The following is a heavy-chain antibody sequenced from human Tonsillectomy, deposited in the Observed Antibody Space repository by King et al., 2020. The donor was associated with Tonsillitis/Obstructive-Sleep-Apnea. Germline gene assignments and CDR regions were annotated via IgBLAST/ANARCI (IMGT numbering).Heavy chain of an antibody. Sequence: EVQLVQSGAEVKKPGESLRISCKGSGYSFTSYWISWVRQMPGKGLEWMGRIDPSDSYTDYSPSFQGHVTIPADKSISTAYLQWSSLKASDTAMYYCASAGGYYSGMDVWGHGTTVIVSS. CDR1: GYSFTSYW. V-gene: IGHV5-10-1*03. D-gene: IGHD3-10*01. J-gene: IGHJ6*02. CDR3: ASAGGYYSGMDV. CDR2: IDPSDSYT.